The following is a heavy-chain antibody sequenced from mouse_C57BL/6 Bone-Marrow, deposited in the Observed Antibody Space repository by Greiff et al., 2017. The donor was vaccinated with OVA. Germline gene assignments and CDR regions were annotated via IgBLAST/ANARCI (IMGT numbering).Heavy chain of an antibody. D-gene: IGHD1-1*01. CDR2: ISSGGDYI. CDR3: TRDYYYGPFAY. J-gene: IGHJ3*01. Sequence: EVQVVESGEGLVKPGGSLKLSCAASGFTFSSYAMSWVRQTPEKRLEWVAYISSGGDYIYYADTVKGRFTISRDNARNTLYLQMSSLKSEDTAMYYCTRDYYYGPFAYWGQGTLVTVSA. CDR1: GFTFSSYA. V-gene: IGHV5-9-1*02.